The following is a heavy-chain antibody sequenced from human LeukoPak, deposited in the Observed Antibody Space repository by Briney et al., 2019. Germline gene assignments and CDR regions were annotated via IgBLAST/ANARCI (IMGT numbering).Heavy chain of an antibody. Sequence: PSETLSLTCAVYGGSFSGYYWSWIRQPPGKGLEWIGEINHSGSTNYNPSLKSRVTISVDTSKNQFSLKLSSVTAADTAVYCCARGEALLWFGELLPRGYFDYWGQGTLVTVSS. CDR1: GGSFSGYY. CDR2: INHSGST. J-gene: IGHJ4*02. V-gene: IGHV4-34*01. CDR3: ARGEALLWFGELLPRGYFDY. D-gene: IGHD3-10*01.